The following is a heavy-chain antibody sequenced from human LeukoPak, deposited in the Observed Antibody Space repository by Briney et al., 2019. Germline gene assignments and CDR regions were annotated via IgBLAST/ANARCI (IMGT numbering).Heavy chain of an antibody. CDR3: ARDHSSSWLFDY. J-gene: IGHJ4*02. CDR2: INPSGGST. D-gene: IGHD6-13*01. CDR1: GYTFTSYY. Sequence: ASVKVSCKASGYTFTSYYMHWVRQAPGQGLEWMGIINPSGGSTSYAQKFQGRVTMTRDMSTSTVYLELSSLRSEDTAVYYCARDHSSSWLFDYWGQGTLVTVSS. V-gene: IGHV1-46*01.